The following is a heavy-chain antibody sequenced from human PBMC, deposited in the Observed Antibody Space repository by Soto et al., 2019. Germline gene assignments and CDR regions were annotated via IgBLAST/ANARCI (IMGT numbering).Heavy chain of an antibody. J-gene: IGHJ1*01. D-gene: IGHD1-7*01. CDR3: ARETGENWTYEAH. V-gene: IGHV4-4*07. Sequence: SETLSLTCRVSGAYISDFSWSWIRQPAGKGLEWIGRITTNGNTQKNPSFKSRATMSIDTSRNHFSLNLQSATAADTALYYCARETGENWTYEAHWGPGTLVTVSS. CDR1: GAYISDFS. CDR2: ITTNGNT.